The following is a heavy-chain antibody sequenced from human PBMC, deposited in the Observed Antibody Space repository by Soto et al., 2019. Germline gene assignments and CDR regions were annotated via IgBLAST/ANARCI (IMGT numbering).Heavy chain of an antibody. CDR1: GFTFSSYG. CDR2: ISYDGSNK. D-gene: IGHD6-13*01. V-gene: IGHV3-30*18. CDR3: AKDRLQGGQQLVRRRGFDP. J-gene: IGHJ5*02. Sequence: QVQLVESGGGVVQPGRSLRLSCAASGFTFSSYGMHWVRQAPGKGLEWVAVISYDGSNKYYADSVKGRFTISRDNSKNTLYLQMNSPRAEDTAVYYCAKDRLQGGQQLVRRRGFDPWGQGTLVTVSS.